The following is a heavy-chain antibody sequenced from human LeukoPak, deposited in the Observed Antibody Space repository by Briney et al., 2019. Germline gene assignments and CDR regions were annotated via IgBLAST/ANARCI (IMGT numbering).Heavy chain of an antibody. V-gene: IGHV1-8*03. Sequence: ASVKVSCKASGYTFTSYGISWVRQATGQGLEWMGWMNPNSGNTGYAQKFQGRVTITRNTSISTAYMELSSLRSEDTAVYYCARGLGPTYYDFWSGYSYYYYYYMDVWGKGTTVTVSS. CDR2: MNPNSGNT. CDR3: ARGLGPTYYDFWSGYSYYYYYYMDV. CDR1: GYTFTSYG. J-gene: IGHJ6*03. D-gene: IGHD3-3*01.